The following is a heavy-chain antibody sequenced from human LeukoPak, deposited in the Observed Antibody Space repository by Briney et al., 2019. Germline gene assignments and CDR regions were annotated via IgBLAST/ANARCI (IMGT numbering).Heavy chain of an antibody. D-gene: IGHD3-9*01. V-gene: IGHV4-59*01. CDR1: GGSISSYY. Sequence: PSETLSLTCTVSGGSISSYYWSWVRQPPGKGLEWIGYINYSGSTDYNSSLESRVTMSVDTSKNQFSLKLSSVTAADTAVYFCARRTSYDTLTGYIYWYFDLWGRGTLVTVSS. CDR3: ARRTSYDTLTGYIYWYFDL. J-gene: IGHJ2*01. CDR2: INYSGST.